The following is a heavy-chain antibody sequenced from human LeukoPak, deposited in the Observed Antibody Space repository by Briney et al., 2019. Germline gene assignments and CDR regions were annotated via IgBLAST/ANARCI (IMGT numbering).Heavy chain of an antibody. Sequence: PSETLSLTCTVSGDSFRSSGYYWGWIRQPPGKGLEWIGTIHNSGNTYYNPSLKSRLAIFGDTSKNQFSLNLSSVTAADTAMYYCARTSTVTTRWFDRWGQGTLATVSS. CDR2: IHNSGNT. J-gene: IGHJ5*02. CDR1: GDSFRSSGYY. V-gene: IGHV4-39*01. D-gene: IGHD4-17*01. CDR3: ARTSTVTTRWFDR.